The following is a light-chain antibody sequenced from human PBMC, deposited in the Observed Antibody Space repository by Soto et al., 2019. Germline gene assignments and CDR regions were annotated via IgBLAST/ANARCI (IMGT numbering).Light chain of an antibody. CDR2: AAS. CDR1: QGIGSS. V-gene: IGKV1-9*01. CDR3: QQLKSYPLT. J-gene: IGKJ5*01. Sequence: DIQLTQSPSFLSASVGDRVTITCQASQGIGSSLAWYQQKPGKAPKLLIYAASTLQSGVPSRFSGSGSGTEFTLTITSLQPEDFATYYCQQLKSYPLTFGQGTRLEIK.